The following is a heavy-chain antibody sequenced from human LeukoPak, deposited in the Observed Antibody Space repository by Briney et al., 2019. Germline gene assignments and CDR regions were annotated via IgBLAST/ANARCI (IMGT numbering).Heavy chain of an antibody. D-gene: IGHD6-13*01. CDR3: ARDMYSRSWADAFDI. V-gene: IGHV4-59*01. J-gene: IGHJ3*02. CDR2: IYYSRST. CDR1: GGSISSYY. Sequence: PSETLSLTCTVSGGSISSYYWSWIRQPPGKGLEWIGYIYYSRSTNYNPSLKSRVTISVDTSKNQFSLKLSSVTAADTAVYYCARDMYSRSWADAFDIWGQGTMVTVSS.